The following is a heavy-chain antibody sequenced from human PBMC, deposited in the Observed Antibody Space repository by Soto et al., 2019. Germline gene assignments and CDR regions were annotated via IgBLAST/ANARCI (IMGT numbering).Heavy chain of an antibody. CDR1: GFTFRNYA. Sequence: GGSLRLSCAVSGFTFRNYAIHCARQAPGKWLEWVAVISYDGSNKYYADSGKGRFTIPRDNSKNTLYLQMNSLRAEDTSLYYCAKALGRGDHVGMDVWGLGTTVTVSS. V-gene: IGHV3-30*18. CDR3: AKALGRGDHVGMDV. J-gene: IGHJ6*02. CDR2: ISYDGSNK. D-gene: IGHD4-17*01.